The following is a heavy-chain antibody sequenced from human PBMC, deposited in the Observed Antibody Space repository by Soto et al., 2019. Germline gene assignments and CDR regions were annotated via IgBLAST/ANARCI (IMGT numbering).Heavy chain of an antibody. V-gene: IGHV1-18*01. CDR1: GYTFTNYA. J-gene: IGHJ4*02. CDR3: AREGGSYKH. CDR2: ISPYSGDI. D-gene: IGHD1-26*01. Sequence: GASVKVSCTASGYTFTNYAITWMRQAPGQGPEWLGWISPYSGDINYVEKFQGRVTMTADTSTNTVYMELRSLRSDDTAVYFCAREGGSYKHWGQGTQVTVSS.